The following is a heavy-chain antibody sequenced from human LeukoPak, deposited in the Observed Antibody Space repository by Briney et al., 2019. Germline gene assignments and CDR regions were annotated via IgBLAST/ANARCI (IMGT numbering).Heavy chain of an antibody. CDR3: ARESPDILTGYYAFDI. Sequence: SGTLSLTCAVSGGSISSSNWWSWVRPPPGKGLEWIGEIYHSGSTNYNPSLKSRVTISVDKSKNQFSLKLSSVTAADTAVYYCARESPDILTGYYAFDIWAQGTMVTVSS. CDR1: GGSISSSNW. J-gene: IGHJ3*02. D-gene: IGHD3-9*01. V-gene: IGHV4-4*02. CDR2: IYHSGST.